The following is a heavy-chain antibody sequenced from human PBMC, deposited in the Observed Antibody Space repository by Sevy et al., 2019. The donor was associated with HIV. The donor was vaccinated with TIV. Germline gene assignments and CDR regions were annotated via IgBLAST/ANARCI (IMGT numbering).Heavy chain of an antibody. CDR1: GSTLTKLS. Sequence: ASVKVSCKVSGSTLTKLSIHWVRQAPGKGLEWMATFDPEDGQTIYAQKFQGRVTMTEDTSTDTGYMEVSSLRSEDTAIYYCATTQDYYESSGSPIDYWGQGTLVTVSS. J-gene: IGHJ4*02. D-gene: IGHD3-22*01. CDR2: FDPEDGQT. V-gene: IGHV1-24*01. CDR3: ATTQDYYESSGSPIDY.